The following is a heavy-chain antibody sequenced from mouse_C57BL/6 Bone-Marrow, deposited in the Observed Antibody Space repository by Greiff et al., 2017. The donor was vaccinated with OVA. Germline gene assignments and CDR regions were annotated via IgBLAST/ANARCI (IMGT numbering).Heavy chain of an antibody. CDR1: GYTFTSYW. CDR2: IDPSYSYT. V-gene: IGHV1-69*01. CDR3: ARLGDY. Sequence: VQLQQPGAELVMPEASVKLSCKASGYTFTSYWMHWVKQRHGQGLEWIGEIDPSYSYTSYNQKFKSKSTLTVDKSSSTAYMQLSSLTSEDSAVYYCARLGDYWGQGTSVTVSS. J-gene: IGHJ4*01.